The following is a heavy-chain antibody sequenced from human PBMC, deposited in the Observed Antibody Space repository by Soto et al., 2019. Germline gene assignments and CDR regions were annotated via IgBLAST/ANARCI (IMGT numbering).Heavy chain of an antibody. CDR2: MNPNSGNT. V-gene: IGHV1-8*02. J-gene: IGHJ6*03. D-gene: IGHD6-6*01. CDR3: ARGDYSSSSYYYYYMDV. CDR1: GYTFTSYD. Sequence: ASVKVPCKASGYTFTSYDINWVRQATGQGLEWMGWMNPNSGNTGYAQKFQGRVTMTRNTSISTAYMELSSLRSEDTAVYYCARGDYSSSSYYYYYMDVWGKGTTVTVSS.